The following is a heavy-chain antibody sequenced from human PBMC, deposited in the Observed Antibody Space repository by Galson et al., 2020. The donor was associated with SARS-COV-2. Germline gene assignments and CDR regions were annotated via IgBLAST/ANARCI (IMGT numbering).Heavy chain of an antibody. D-gene: IGHD1-26*01. CDR1: GLSLSTSGEG. CDR2: IFWDDDM. V-gene: IGHV2-5*02. J-gene: IGHJ4*02. Sequence: SGPTLVKPTQTLTLTCTFSGLSLSTSGEGVAWIRQPPGWALEWLALIFWDDDMSYSPSLSSRPALAKETSKNQVGLTMTNMEPGDTATYYCAHRVSGSYWDWGQGTLVTVSS. CDR3: AHRVSGSYWD.